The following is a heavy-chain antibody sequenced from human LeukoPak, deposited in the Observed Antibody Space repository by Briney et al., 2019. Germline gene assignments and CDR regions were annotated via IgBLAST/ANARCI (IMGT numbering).Heavy chain of an antibody. J-gene: IGHJ4*02. CDR2: ISSSSSYT. CDR1: GFTFSDYY. D-gene: IGHD3-22*01. V-gene: IGHV3-11*06. CDR3: ARVLSYDSSGYYYGLDY. Sequence: GVSLRLSCAASGFTFSDYYMSWIRQAPGKGLEWVSYISSSSSYTNYADSMKGRFTISRDNAKNSLYLKMNSLRAEDTAVYYCARVLSYDSSGYYYGLDYWGQGTLVTVSS.